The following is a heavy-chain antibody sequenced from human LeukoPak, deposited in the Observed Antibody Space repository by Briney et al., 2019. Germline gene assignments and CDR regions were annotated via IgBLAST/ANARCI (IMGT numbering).Heavy chain of an antibody. Sequence: GGSLRLSCAASGFTFSSYSMNWVRQAPGKGLEWVSSISSSSSYIYYADSVKGRFTISRDNAKNSLYLQMNSLRAEDTAVYYCASPLRRGRDYWGQGTLVTVSS. CDR3: ASPLRRGRDY. J-gene: IGHJ4*02. D-gene: IGHD5-12*01. CDR2: ISSSSSYI. V-gene: IGHV3-21*01. CDR1: GFTFSSYS.